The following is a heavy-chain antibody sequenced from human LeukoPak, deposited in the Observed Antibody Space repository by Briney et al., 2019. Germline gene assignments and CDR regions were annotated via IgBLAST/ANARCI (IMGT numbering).Heavy chain of an antibody. CDR1: GFIFNNYD. J-gene: IGHJ5*02. V-gene: IGHV3-7*03. D-gene: IGHD3-3*01. Sequence: GGSLRLSCATSGFIFNNYDPHWVRQAPGKGLEWVANIKQDGSEKYYVDSVKGRFTISRDNAKNSLYLQMNSLRAEDTAVYYCARKDYDFWSGYDWFDPWGQGTLVTVSS. CDR2: IKQDGSEK. CDR3: ARKDYDFWSGYDWFDP.